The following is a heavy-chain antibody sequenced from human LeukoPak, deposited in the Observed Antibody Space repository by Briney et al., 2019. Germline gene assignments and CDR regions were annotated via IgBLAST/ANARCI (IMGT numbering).Heavy chain of an antibody. CDR2: IWYDGNK. V-gene: IGHV3-33*08. CDR3: ARERGSGFGELQY. CDR1: GFTFSSYG. Sequence: GGSLRLSCAASGFTFSSYGMHWVCQAPGKGLEWVAVIWYDGNKYYADSVKGRFTISRDNSKNTLYLQMNSLRGEDTAVYYCARERGSGFGELQYWGQGTLVTVSS. J-gene: IGHJ4*02. D-gene: IGHD3-10*01.